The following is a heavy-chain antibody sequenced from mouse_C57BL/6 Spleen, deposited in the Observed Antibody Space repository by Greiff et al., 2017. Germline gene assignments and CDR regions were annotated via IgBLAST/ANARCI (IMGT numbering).Heavy chain of an antibody. D-gene: IGHD1-1*01. J-gene: IGHJ4*01. V-gene: IGHV1-76*01. Sequence: QVQLQEPGAELVRPGASVKLSCKASGYTFTGYYIHWVKQRPGQGLEWIARIYPGRGNTYYNEKFKGKATLTADKSSSTAYMQLSSLTSEDSAVYVCGSSAYVARDYWGQGTSVTVSS. CDR2: IYPGRGNT. CDR1: GYTFTGYY. CDR3: GSSAYVARDY.